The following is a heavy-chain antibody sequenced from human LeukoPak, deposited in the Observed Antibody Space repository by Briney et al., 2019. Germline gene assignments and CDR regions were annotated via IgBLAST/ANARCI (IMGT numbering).Heavy chain of an antibody. V-gene: IGHV1-18*01. D-gene: IGHD2-2*01. J-gene: IGHJ5*02. Sequence: GASAKVSCKASGYTFTSYGISWVRQAPGQGLEWMGWISAYNGNTNYAQKLQGRVTMTTDTSTSTAYMELRSLRSDDTAVYYCARDWAKYQLLRRPNWFDPWGQGTLVTVSS. CDR3: ARDWAKYQLLRRPNWFDP. CDR1: GYTFTSYG. CDR2: ISAYNGNT.